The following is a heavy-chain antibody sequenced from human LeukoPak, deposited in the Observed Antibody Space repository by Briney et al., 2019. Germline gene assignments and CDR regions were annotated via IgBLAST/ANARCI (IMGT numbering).Heavy chain of an antibody. CDR2: IWYDGSNK. Sequence: GGSLRLSCAASGFSFSSYGMHWVRQAPGKGLEWVAVIWYDGSNKYYADSVKGRFTISKDNSKNTLYLEMNSPRAEDTAVYYCARDPANGGNSVPDYWGQGTLVTVSS. CDR3: ARDPANGGNSVPDY. V-gene: IGHV3-33*01. J-gene: IGHJ4*02. D-gene: IGHD4-23*01. CDR1: GFSFSSYG.